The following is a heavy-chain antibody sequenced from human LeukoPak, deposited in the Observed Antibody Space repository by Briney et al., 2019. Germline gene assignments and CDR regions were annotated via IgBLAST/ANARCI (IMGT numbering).Heavy chain of an antibody. CDR3: AGARTYYYAMDV. CDR1: GFTFSSHS. J-gene: IGHJ6*02. CDR2: ISSGSSTT. Sequence: GGSLRLSCVASGFTFSSHSMNWVRQAPGKGLEWVSYISSGSSTTYYVDSVKGRFTISRDNAKNSLYLQMNSLRDEDTVVYYCAGARTYYYAMDVWGQGTTVTVSS. V-gene: IGHV3-48*02.